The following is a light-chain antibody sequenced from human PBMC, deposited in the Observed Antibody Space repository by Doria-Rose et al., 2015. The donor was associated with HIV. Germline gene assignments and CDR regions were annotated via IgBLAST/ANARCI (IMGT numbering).Light chain of an antibody. CDR1: QSLSSTY. Sequence: TQSPGTLSLSPGERATLSCRASQSLSSTYLAWYQQKPGQAPSLLIYDGSTRATGIPDRFSASGSGTGFTLTINRLEPEDFALYYCHQYGTSWTFGQGTKVEI. CDR3: HQYGTSWT. V-gene: IGKV3-20*01. J-gene: IGKJ1*01. CDR2: DGS.